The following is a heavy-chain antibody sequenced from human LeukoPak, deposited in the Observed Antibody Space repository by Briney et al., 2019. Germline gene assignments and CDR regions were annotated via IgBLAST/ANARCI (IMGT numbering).Heavy chain of an antibody. CDR1: GFTFSSYA. CDR3: AREIYDSYDY. CDR2: INSGGGT. Sequence: PGGSLRLSCAASGFTFSSYAMSWVRQAPGKGLEWVSVINSGGGTYYADSVRGRFAISRDNSKNTLSLQMNSLRAEDTAVYYCAREIYDSYDYWGQGTLVTVSS. V-gene: IGHV3-66*01. J-gene: IGHJ4*02. D-gene: IGHD3-10*01.